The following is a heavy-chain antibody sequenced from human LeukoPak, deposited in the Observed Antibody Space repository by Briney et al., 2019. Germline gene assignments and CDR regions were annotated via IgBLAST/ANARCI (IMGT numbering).Heavy chain of an antibody. Sequence: GASVKVSCKASGYTFTGYYMHWVRQAPGQGLEWMGWTNPNSGGTNYAQKFQGRVTMTRDTSISTAYMELSRLRSDDTAVYCCARVPYYYYGMDVWGQGTTVTVSS. CDR1: GYTFTGYY. J-gene: IGHJ6*02. V-gene: IGHV1-2*02. CDR2: TNPNSGGT. CDR3: ARVPYYYYGMDV.